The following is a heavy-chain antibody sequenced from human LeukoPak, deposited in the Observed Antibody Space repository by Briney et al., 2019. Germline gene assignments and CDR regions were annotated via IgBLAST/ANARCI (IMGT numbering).Heavy chain of an antibody. CDR3: ARADREVAYLSYNWNQGYYFDY. V-gene: IGHV4-59*01. Sequence: SETLSLTCTVSGGSISSYYWSWMRQPPGKGLEWIGYIYYSGSTNYNPSLKSRVTISVDTSKNQFSLKLSSVTAADTAVYYCARADREVAYLSYNWNQGYYFDYWGQGTLVTVSS. J-gene: IGHJ4*02. D-gene: IGHD1-20*01. CDR1: GGSISSYY. CDR2: IYYSGST.